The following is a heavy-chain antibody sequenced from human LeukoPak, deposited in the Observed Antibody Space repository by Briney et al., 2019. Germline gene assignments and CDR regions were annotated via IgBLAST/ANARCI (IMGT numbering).Heavy chain of an antibody. CDR1: GFTVSSKY. CDR3: ARESSGWLQLFDY. CDR2: IYSGGST. Sequence: GGSLTLSCAASGFTVSSKYMSWVRQAPGKGLEWVSVIYSGGSTYYADSVKGRFTISRDNSKNTVYLQMNRLRAEDAAVYYCARESSGWLQLFDYWGQGTLVTVSS. V-gene: IGHV3-66*01. J-gene: IGHJ4*02. D-gene: IGHD5-24*01.